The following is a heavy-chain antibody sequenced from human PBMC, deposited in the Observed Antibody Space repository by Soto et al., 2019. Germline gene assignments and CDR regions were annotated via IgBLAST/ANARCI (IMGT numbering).Heavy chain of an antibody. V-gene: IGHV3-21*01. CDR1: GFTFSRYS. D-gene: IGHD3-10*01. Sequence: GGSLRLSCAASGFTFSRYSMNWVRQAPGKGLEWVSSISSSSSYIYYADSVKGRFTISRDNAKNSLYLQMNSLRAEDTAVYYCASYGPVPRGFGSGSYYKIETYYFDYWGQGTLVTVSS. CDR3: ASYGPVPRGFGSGSYYKIETYYFDY. CDR2: ISSSSSYI. J-gene: IGHJ4*02.